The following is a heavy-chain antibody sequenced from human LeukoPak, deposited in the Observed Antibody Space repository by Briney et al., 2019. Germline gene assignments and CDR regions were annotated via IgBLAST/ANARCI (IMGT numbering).Heavy chain of an antibody. V-gene: IGHV3-7*01. D-gene: IGHD1-26*01. Sequence: AGGSLRLSRAASGFSFTNYWMSWVRQAPGKGPEWVANIDQGGSERNYEDSVRGRFTISRDNARNSLYLQLNSLRADDTAIYYCARDQVGIFDYWGQGTLVTVSS. CDR2: IDQGGSER. CDR3: ARDQVGIFDY. CDR1: GFSFTNYW. J-gene: IGHJ4*02.